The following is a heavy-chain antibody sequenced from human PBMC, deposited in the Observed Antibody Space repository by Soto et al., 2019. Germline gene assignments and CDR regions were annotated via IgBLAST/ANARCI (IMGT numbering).Heavy chain of an antibody. D-gene: IGHD6-19*01. CDR3: AKGWLVRGGQFDY. CDR1: GFTFSNYV. CDR2: ISSSGGIT. J-gene: IGHJ4*02. V-gene: IGHV3-23*01. Sequence: GGSLRLSCAAYGFTFSNYVMSWVRQAPGKGLEWVSGISSSGGITYYADSVQGRFTISRDNSKNTLYLQMNSLRSEDTAIYYCAKGWLVRGGQFDYWGQGT.